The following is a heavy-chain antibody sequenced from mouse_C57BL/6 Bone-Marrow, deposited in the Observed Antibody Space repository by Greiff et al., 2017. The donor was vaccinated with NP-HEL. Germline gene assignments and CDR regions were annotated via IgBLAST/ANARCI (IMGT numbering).Heavy chain of an antibody. Sequence: QVQLQQPGAELVKPGASVKMSCKASGYTFTSYWITWVKQRPGQGLEWIGDIYPGSGSTNYNEKFKSKATLTVDTSSGTAYMQLSSLTSEDSAVYYCARSETAQATFLYYFDYWGQGTTLTVSS. J-gene: IGHJ2*01. CDR3: ARSETAQATFLYYFDY. V-gene: IGHV1-55*01. D-gene: IGHD3-2*02. CDR2: IYPGSGST. CDR1: GYTFTSYW.